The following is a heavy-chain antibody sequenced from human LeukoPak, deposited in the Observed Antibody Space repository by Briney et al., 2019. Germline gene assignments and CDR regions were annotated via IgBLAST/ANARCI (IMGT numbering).Heavy chain of an antibody. CDR1: GFTFSSYW. CDR2: INSDGSST. V-gene: IGHV3-74*01. J-gene: IGHJ4*02. D-gene: IGHD5-12*01. Sequence: GGSLRHSCAASGFTFSSYWMHWVRQAPGKGLVWVSRINSDGSSTSYADSVRGRFTISRDNAKNTLYLQMNSLRAEDTAVYYCARGLVATTPFDYWGQGTLVTVSS. CDR3: ARGLVATTPFDY.